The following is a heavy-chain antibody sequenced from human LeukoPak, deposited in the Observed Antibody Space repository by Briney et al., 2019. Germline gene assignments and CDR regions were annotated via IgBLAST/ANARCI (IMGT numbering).Heavy chain of an antibody. CDR3: ARGGCSSTSCYLSRDDDYFDY. Sequence: GSSVKVSCKASGGTFSSYAISWVRQAPGQGLEWMGGIIPIFGTANYAQKFQGRVTITADESTSTAYMELSSLRSDDTAVYYCARGGCSSTSCYLSRDDDYFDYWGQGTLVTVSS. V-gene: IGHV1-69*01. D-gene: IGHD2-2*01. J-gene: IGHJ4*02. CDR1: GGTFSSYA. CDR2: IIPIFGTA.